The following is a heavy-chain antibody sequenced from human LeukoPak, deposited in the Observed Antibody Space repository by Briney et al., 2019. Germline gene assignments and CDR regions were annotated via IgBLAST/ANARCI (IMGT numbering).Heavy chain of an antibody. J-gene: IGHJ6*04. V-gene: IGHV3-21*01. CDR3: AELGITMVGGV. D-gene: IGHD3-10*02. CDR1: GFTFSSYS. CDR2: ISSSSYI. Sequence: GGSLRLSCAASGFTFSSYSMNWVRQAPGKGLEWVSSISSSSYIYYADSVKGRFTISRDNAKNSLYLQMNSLRAEDTAVYYCAELGITMVGGVWGKGTTVTIFS.